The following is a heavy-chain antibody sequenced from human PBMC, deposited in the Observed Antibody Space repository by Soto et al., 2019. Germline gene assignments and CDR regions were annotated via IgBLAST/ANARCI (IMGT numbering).Heavy chain of an antibody. V-gene: IGHV3-30*18. CDR1: GFTFSSYG. CDR3: AKDRGGVIVITMVEDFHH. D-gene: IGHD3-10*01. J-gene: IGHJ1*01. Sequence: QVQLVESGGGVVQPGRSLRLSCAASGFTFSSYGMHWVRQAPGKGLEWVAVISFDGSNKYYADSVEGRFTISRDNSKNTVYLQMNSLRDEDKAVYYCAKDRGGVIVITMVEDFHHWGQGTLVTVSS. CDR2: ISFDGSNK.